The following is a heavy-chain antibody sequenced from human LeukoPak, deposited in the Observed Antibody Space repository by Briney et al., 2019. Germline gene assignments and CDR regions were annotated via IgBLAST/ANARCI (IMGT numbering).Heavy chain of an antibody. D-gene: IGHD3-10*01. CDR3: AKDDAWLRFGE. Sequence: GGSLRLSCAASGFSFSSYGMHWVGQAPGKGLEWVAFIRYDGSEKYYADSVKGRFTISRDNSKNMLYLEVISLTADDTAVYYCAKDDAWLRFGEWSQGTLVTVSS. CDR1: GFSFSSYG. V-gene: IGHV3-30*02. CDR2: IRYDGSEK. J-gene: IGHJ4*02.